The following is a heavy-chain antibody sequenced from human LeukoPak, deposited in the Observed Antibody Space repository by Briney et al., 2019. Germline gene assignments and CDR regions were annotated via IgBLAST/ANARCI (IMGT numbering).Heavy chain of an antibody. CDR2: ISGSGGST. CDR3: AKSVEHSNYRKFHD. J-gene: IGHJ4*02. CDR1: GFTFSSYA. V-gene: IGHV3-23*01. D-gene: IGHD4-11*01. Sequence: SGGSLRLSCAASGFTFSSYAMSWVRQAPGKGLEWVSSISGSGGSTYYADSVKGRFTISRANSKNTLYLQMKSLRVDDTAVYYCAKSVEHSNYRKFHDWGQGTLVTVSS.